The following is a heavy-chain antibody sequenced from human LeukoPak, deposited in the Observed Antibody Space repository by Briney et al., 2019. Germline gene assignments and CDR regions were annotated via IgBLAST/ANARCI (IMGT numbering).Heavy chain of an antibody. D-gene: IGHD6-13*01. CDR3: ARGSGYSSSWYASYYDGMDV. CDR2: INHSGST. Sequence: PSETLSLTCAVYGGSFSGYYWSWIRQPPGKGLEWIGEINHSGSTNYNPSLKSRVTISVDTSKNQFSLKLSSVTAADTAVYYCARGSGYSSSWYASYYDGMDVWGQGTTVTVSS. V-gene: IGHV4-34*01. J-gene: IGHJ6*02. CDR1: GGSFSGYY.